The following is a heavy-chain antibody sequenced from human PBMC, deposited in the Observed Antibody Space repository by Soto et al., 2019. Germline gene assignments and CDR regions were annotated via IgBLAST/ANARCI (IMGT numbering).Heavy chain of an antibody. V-gene: IGHV3-30*03. J-gene: IGHJ6*02. CDR2: ISYDGSNK. CDR1: GFTFSSYG. CDR3: EGMDA. Sequence: GGSLRLSCAASGFTFSSYGMHWVRQAPGKGLEWVAVISYDGSNKYYADSVKGRFTISRDNSKNTLYLQMNSLRAEDTAVYYCEGMDAWGQGTTVTVSS.